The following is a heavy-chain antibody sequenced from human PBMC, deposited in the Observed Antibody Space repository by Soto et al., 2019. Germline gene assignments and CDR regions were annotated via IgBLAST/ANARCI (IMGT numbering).Heavy chain of an antibody. D-gene: IGHD2-2*01. Sequence: SETLSLTCTVSGGSISSGGYYWSWIRQHPGKGLEWIGYIYYSGSTYYNPSLKSRVTISVDTSKNQFSLKLSSVTAADTAVYYCARDAYCSSTSCPSDYWGQGTLVTVSS. J-gene: IGHJ4*02. CDR1: GGSISSGGYY. CDR2: IYYSGST. CDR3: ARDAYCSSTSCPSDY. V-gene: IGHV4-31*03.